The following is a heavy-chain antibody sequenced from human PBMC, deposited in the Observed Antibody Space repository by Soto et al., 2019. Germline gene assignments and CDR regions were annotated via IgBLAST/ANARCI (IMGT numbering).Heavy chain of an antibody. CDR1: GFTFSSYG. J-gene: IGHJ3*02. V-gene: IGHV3-33*08. CDR2: IWYDGSNK. Sequence: GGSLRLSCAASGFTFSSYGMHWVRQAPGKGLEWVAVIWYDGSNKYYADSVKGRFTISRDNSKNTLYLQMNSLRAEDTAVYYCARENTRGVPAANDAFDIWGQGTMVTVSS. CDR3: ARENTRGVPAANDAFDI. D-gene: IGHD2-2*01.